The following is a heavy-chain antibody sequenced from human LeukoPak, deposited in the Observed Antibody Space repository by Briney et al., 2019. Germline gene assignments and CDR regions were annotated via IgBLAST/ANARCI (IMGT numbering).Heavy chain of an antibody. CDR3: ARDPHRYNWNYYYGMDV. J-gene: IGHJ6*02. CDR1: GYTFTSYG. CDR2: ISAYSGNT. V-gene: IGHV1-18*01. Sequence: ASVKVSCKASGYTFTSYGISWVRQAPGQGLEWMGWISAYSGNTNYAQKLQGRVTMTTDTSTSTAYMELRSLRSDDTAVYYCARDPHRYNWNYYYGMDVWGQGTTVTVSS. D-gene: IGHD1-20*01.